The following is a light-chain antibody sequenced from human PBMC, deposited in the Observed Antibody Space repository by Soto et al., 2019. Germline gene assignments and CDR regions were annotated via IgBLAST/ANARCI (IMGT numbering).Light chain of an antibody. Sequence: QSALTQPASVSGSPGQSITISCTGTGSDDGGYVFVSWYQQHPGKAPKLIIFEVTDRPSGVSNRFSGSKSGNTASLTISGLQAEDEADYYCCSYTSSSTLVFGTGTKVTVL. V-gene: IGLV2-14*01. CDR1: GSDDGGYVF. CDR3: CSYTSSSTLV. CDR2: EVT. J-gene: IGLJ1*01.